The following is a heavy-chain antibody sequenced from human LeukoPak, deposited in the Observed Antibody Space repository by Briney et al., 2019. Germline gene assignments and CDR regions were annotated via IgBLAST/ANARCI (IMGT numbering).Heavy chain of an antibody. CDR2: IRSDGSDT. Sequence: GGSLRLSCAASGFTFSDTWMHWVRQAPGEGLVWVSRIRSDGSDTRYAESVKGRFTISRDNAKNTLYLQMNSLRAEDTAVYYCARGRRLGLSFDPWGQGTLVTVSS. CDR3: ARGRRLGLSFDP. J-gene: IGHJ5*02. V-gene: IGHV3-74*01. D-gene: IGHD6-19*01. CDR1: GFTFSDTW.